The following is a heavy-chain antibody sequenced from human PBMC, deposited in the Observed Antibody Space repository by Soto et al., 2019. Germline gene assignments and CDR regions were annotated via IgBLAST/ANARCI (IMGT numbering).Heavy chain of an antibody. V-gene: IGHV3-21*01. CDR1: GFTFSSYS. CDR3: AGCSTSCYAGRSFGGCMDV. CDR2: ISSSSSYI. Sequence: GGSLRLSCAASGFTFSSYSRNWVRQAPGKGLEWVSSISSSSSYIYYADSVKGRFTISRDNAKNSLYLQMNSLRAEDTAVYYCAGCSTSCYAGRSFGGCMDVWGKGTTVTVSS. D-gene: IGHD2-2*01. J-gene: IGHJ6*03.